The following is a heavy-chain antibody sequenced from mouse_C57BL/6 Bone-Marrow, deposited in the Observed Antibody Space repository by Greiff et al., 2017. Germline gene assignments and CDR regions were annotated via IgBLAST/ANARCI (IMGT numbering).Heavy chain of an antibody. CDR2: IDTENGDT. J-gene: IGHJ2*01. D-gene: IGHD1-1*01. V-gene: IGHV14-4*01. Sequence: EVQLQQSVAELVRPGASVKLSCTASGFNIKDDYMHWVKQRPEQGLEWIGWIDTENGDTEYASKFQGKATITADTSSNTSYLQLSSLTSEDSAVYYCTTIYYYGSSPLDHWCQGTTLTVSS. CDR3: TTIYYYGSSPLDH. CDR1: GFNIKDDY.